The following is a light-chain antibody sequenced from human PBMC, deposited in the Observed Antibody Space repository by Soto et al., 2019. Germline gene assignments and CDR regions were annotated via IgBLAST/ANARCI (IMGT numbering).Light chain of an antibody. CDR1: SSDVGGYNY. CDR2: DVT. V-gene: IGLV2-11*01. CDR3: CSYAGSYTVV. J-gene: IGLJ2*01. Sequence: QSALTQPRSVSGSPGQSVTIPCTGTSSDVGGYNYVSWYQQHPGKGPKIMIYDVTKRPSGVPDRFSGSKSVNTASLTISGLQAEDEADYYCCSYAGSYTVVFGGGTKLTVL.